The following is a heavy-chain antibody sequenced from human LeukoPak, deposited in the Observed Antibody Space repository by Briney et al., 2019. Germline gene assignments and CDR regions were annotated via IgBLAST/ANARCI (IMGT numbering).Heavy chain of an antibody. D-gene: IGHD3-9*01. Sequence: SETLSLTCAVYGGSFSGYYWSWIRQPPGKGLEWIGSIYYSGSTYYNPSLKSRVTISVDTSKNQSSLKLSSVTAADTAVYYCARILRYFDWLLSGFDYWGQGTLVTVSS. CDR3: ARILRYFDWLLSGFDY. J-gene: IGHJ4*02. CDR2: IYYSGST. V-gene: IGHV4-34*01. CDR1: GGSFSGYY.